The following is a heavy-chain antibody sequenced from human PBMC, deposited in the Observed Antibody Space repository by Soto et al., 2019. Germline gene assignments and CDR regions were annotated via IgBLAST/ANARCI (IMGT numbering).Heavy chain of an antibody. CDR1: GDSISTDY. Sequence: SETLSLTCAVSGDSISTDYCMWIRQPPGKELESIGYLYYTRSTNYNPSLKSRVTISIDTSKNQFSLNLRSVTAADTAVYYCARAPAPGTYYYGMDVWGQGTTVTVSS. D-gene: IGHD3-10*01. V-gene: IGHV4-59*01. CDR2: LYYTRST. CDR3: ARAPAPGTYYYGMDV. J-gene: IGHJ6*02.